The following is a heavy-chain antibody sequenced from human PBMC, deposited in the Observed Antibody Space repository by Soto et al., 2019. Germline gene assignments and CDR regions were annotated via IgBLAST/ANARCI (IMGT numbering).Heavy chain of an antibody. J-gene: IGHJ4*02. CDR2: IKPDGSEK. V-gene: IGHV3-7*01. D-gene: IGHD4-4*01. CDR3: ASSAYSKNGY. CDR1: GFTFSSYW. Sequence: SLRLSCAASGFTFSSYWMSWVRQAPGTGLEWVANIKPDGSEKYYVDSVKGRFTISRDNAKNSLYLQTNSLRAEDTAVYFCASSAYSKNGYWGQGTLVTVSS.